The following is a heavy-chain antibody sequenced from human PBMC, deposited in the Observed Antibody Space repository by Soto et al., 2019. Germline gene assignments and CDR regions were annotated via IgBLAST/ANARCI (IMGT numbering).Heavy chain of an antibody. J-gene: IGHJ3*02. V-gene: IGHV3-23*01. CDR2: ISGSGGST. D-gene: IGHD5-12*01. CDR3: AKDDASGNDSENDAFDI. Sequence: GGSLRLSCAASGFTFSSYAMSWVRQAPGKGLEWVSAISGSGGSTYYADSVKGRFTISRDNSKNTLYLQMNSLRAEDTAVYYSAKDDASGNDSENDAFDIWGQGTRSPSPQ. CDR1: GFTFSSYA.